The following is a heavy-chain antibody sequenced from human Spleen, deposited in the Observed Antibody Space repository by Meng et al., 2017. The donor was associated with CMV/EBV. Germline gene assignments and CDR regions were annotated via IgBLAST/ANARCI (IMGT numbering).Heavy chain of an antibody. CDR2: ISGSGGST. V-gene: IGHV3-48*03. CDR1: GFTFSSYE. D-gene: IGHD3-16*01. J-gene: IGHJ5*02. CDR3: VRDRGWFDP. Sequence: GESLKISCAASGFTFSSYEMNWVRQAPGKGLEWVSAISGSGGSTYYADSVKGRFTISRDNSKNSLNLQMNSLRAEDTAVYYCVRDRGWFDPWGQGTLVTVSS.